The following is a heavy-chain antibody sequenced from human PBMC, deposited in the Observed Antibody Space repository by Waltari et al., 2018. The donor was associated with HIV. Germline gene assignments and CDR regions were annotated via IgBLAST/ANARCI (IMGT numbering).Heavy chain of an antibody. Sequence: VQLVQSGAEMKKPGSSVRVSCKCSRDVFINFSFNWLRQAPGQRPEWMAELTPVFGTTDYARKFRGMVTRSADKSASTIYMDLRSLSSGDTAVYYFAASPERPGFEAPLFFFDYWGQGTLITVSS. CDR3: AASPERPGFEAPLFFFDY. J-gene: IGHJ4*02. V-gene: IGHV1-69*13. CDR2: LTPVFGTT. D-gene: IGHD5-12*01. CDR1: RDVFINFS.